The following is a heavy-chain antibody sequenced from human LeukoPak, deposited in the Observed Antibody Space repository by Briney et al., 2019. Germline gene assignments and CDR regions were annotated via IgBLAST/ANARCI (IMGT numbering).Heavy chain of an antibody. CDR1: GFTFSSYA. V-gene: IGHV3-23*01. CDR3: AKSMTYYYDSSGYYWENYYGMDV. CDR2: ISGSGGST. Sequence: PGGSLRLSCAASGFTFSSYAMSWVRQAPGKGLEWVSAISGSGGSTYYADSVKGRFTISRDNSKNTLYLQMNSLRAEDTAVYYCAKSMTYYYDSSGYYWENYYGMDVRGQGTTVTVSS. D-gene: IGHD3-22*01. J-gene: IGHJ6*02.